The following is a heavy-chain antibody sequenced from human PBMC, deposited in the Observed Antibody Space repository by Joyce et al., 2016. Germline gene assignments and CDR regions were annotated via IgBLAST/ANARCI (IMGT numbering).Heavy chain of an antibody. Sequence: EVQLVESGGGLVQPGGSLKLSCAVSGFTLSGSSVHWVRKASGKGREGVGLIRSKANGDATAYAASVKGRFSISRDDSKNTAYLQMNSLKTEDTAVYYCSNYDLWSGYSPSRDVWGQGSTVTVSS. CDR2: IRSKANGDAT. CDR3: SNYDLWSGYSPSRDV. D-gene: IGHD3-3*01. J-gene: IGHJ6*02. CDR1: GFTLSGSS. V-gene: IGHV3-73*02.